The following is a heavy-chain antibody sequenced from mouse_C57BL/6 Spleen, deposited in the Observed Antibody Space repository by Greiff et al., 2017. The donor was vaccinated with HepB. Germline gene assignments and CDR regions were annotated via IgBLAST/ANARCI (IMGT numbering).Heavy chain of an antibody. CDR2: INPNNGGT. V-gene: IGHV1-18*01. CDR3: ARSGIITTVLATDYFDY. Sequence: EVQLQQSGPELVKPGASVKIPCKASGYTFTDYNMDWVKQSHGKSLEWIGDINPNNGGTIYNQKFKGKATLTVDKSSSTAYMELRSLTSDDTAVYYCARSGIITTVLATDYFDYWGQGTTLTVSS. D-gene: IGHD1-1*01. CDR1: GYTFTDYN. J-gene: IGHJ2*01.